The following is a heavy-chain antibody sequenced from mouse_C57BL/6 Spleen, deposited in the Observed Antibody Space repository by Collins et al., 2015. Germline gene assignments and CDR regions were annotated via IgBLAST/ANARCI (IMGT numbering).Heavy chain of an antibody. CDR2: ISYDGSN. Sequence: DVQLQESGPGLVKPSQSLSLTCSVTGYSITSGYYWNWIRQFPGNKLEWMGYISYDGSNNYNPSLKNRISITRDTSKNQFFLKLNSVTTEDTATYYCARGSLGAMDYWGQGTSVTVSS. CDR1: GYSITSGYY. V-gene: IGHV3-6*01. CDR3: ARGSLGAMDY. J-gene: IGHJ4*01.